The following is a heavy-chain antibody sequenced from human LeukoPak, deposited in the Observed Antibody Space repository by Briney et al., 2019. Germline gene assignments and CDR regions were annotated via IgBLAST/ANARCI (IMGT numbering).Heavy chain of an antibody. CDR2: IRYDGSNK. D-gene: IGHD3-22*01. J-gene: IGHJ4*02. Sequence: GGSLRLSCAASGFTFSSYGMHWVRQAPGKGLEGVAFIRYDGSNKYYADSVKGRFTISRDNSKNTLYLQMNSLRAEDTAVYYCAKDISGYYYSHFDYWGQGTLVTVSS. CDR3: AKDISGYYYSHFDY. CDR1: GFTFSSYG. V-gene: IGHV3-30*02.